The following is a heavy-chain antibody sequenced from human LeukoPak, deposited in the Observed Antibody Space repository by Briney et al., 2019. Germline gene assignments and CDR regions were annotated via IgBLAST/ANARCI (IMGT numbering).Heavy chain of an antibody. CDR3: ARAGELPAMYYFDY. D-gene: IGHD1-26*01. J-gene: IGHJ4*02. Sequence: SETLSLTCTVSGGSISSYYWSWIRQPPGKGLEWIGYIYYSGSTNYNPSLKSRVTISVDKSKNQFSLKLSSVTAADTAVYYCARAGELPAMYYFDYWGQGTLVTVSS. V-gene: IGHV4-59*12. CDR1: GGSISSYY. CDR2: IYYSGST.